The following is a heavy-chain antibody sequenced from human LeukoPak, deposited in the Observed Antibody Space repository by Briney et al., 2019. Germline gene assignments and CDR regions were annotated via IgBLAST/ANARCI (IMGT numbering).Heavy chain of an antibody. V-gene: IGHV4-61*01. CDR1: GGSVSSGSYY. J-gene: IGHJ4*02. Sequence: PSETLSLTCTVSGGSVSSGSYYWGWIRQPPGKGLEWIVYIYYSGSTNYNPSLKSRFTISVDTSTNQFSLKLSSVTAADTAVYYCARDLHYFDYWGQGTLVTVSS. CDR2: IYYSGST. CDR3: ARDLHYFDY.